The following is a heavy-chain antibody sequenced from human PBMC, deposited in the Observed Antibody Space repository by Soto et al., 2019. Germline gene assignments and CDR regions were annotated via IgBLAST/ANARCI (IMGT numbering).Heavy chain of an antibody. D-gene: IGHD3-10*02. CDR2: ISYDGSNK. Sequence: GSLRLSCAASGFTFSSYAMHWVRQAPGKGLEWVAVISYDGSNKYYADSVKGRFTISRDNSKNTLYLQMNSLRAEDTAVYYCARRAAIYVASLRIDPWGQGTLVTVSS. CDR3: ARRAAIYVASLRIDP. V-gene: IGHV3-30-3*01. J-gene: IGHJ5*02. CDR1: GFTFSSYA.